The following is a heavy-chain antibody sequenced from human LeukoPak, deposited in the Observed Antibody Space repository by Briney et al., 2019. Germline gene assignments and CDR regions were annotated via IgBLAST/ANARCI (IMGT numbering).Heavy chain of an antibody. V-gene: IGHV4-30-4*01. CDR3: ARQIYGELYYFDY. D-gene: IGHD4-17*01. CDR2: IYYSGSS. Sequence: SQTLSLTCTVSGGSISSGDYYWSWIRQPPGKGLEWIGYIYYSGSSYYIPSLKSRVTMSVDTSKNQFSLRLSSVTAADTAVYYCARQIYGELYYFDYWGQGTLVTVSS. CDR1: GGSISSGDYY. J-gene: IGHJ4*02.